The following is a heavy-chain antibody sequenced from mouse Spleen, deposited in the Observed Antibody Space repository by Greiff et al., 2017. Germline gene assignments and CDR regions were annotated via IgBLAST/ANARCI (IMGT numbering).Heavy chain of an antibody. CDR1: GYTFTSYW. J-gene: IGHJ2*01. CDR3: ASSRTGDFDY. CDR2: IDPSDSYT. V-gene: IGHV1-69*01. Sequence: QVQLQQPGAELVMPGASVKLSCKASGYTFTSYWMHWVKQRPGQGLEWIGEIDPSDSYTNYNQKFKGKATLTVDKSSSTAYMQLSSLTSEDSAVYYCASSRTGDFDYWGQGTTLTVSS.